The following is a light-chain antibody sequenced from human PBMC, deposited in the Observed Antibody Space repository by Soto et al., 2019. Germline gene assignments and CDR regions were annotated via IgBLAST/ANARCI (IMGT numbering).Light chain of an antibody. J-gene: IGKJ1*01. CDR2: GAS. V-gene: IGKV3-20*01. Sequence: EIVLTQSPGTLSLSPGERATLSCRARQSVSSSYLAWYQQKPGQAPRLLIYGASSRATGIPDRFSGSGSGTDFTLTISRLEPEDFAVYYCQRYGSSGGTFGQGTKVEIK. CDR1: QSVSSSY. CDR3: QRYGSSGGT.